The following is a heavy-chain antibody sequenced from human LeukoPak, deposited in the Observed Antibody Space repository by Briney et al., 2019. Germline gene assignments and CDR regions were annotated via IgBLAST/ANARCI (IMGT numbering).Heavy chain of an antibody. V-gene: IGHV1-2*02. D-gene: IGHD6-13*01. CDR2: INPNSGGT. Sequence: ASVKVSCMASGYTFTGYYMHWVRQAPGQGLEWMGWINPNSGGTNYAQKFQGRVTMTRDTSISTAYMELSRLRSDDTAVYYCARDAAAEFVYNWFDPWGQGTLVTVSS. CDR3: ARDAAAEFVYNWFDP. CDR1: GYTFTGYY. J-gene: IGHJ5*02.